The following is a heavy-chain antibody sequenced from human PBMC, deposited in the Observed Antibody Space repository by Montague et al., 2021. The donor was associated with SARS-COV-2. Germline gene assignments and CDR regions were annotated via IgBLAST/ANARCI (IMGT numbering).Heavy chain of an antibody. V-gene: IGHV4-34*01. J-gene: IGHJ6*02. CDR2: INHSGST. CDR1: GFTFSSYA. D-gene: IGHD1-1*01. Sequence: LSLSFSASGFTFSSYAMSWVRQAPGKGLEWIGEINHSGSTNYNPSLKSRVTISVDTSKNQFSLKLSSVTAADTAVYYCARGRGTALFRRIYFGMDVWGQGTTVTVSS. CDR3: ARGRGTALFRRIYFGMDV.